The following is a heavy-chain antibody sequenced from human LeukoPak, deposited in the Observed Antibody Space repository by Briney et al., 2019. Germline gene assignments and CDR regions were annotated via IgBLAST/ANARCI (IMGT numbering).Heavy chain of an antibody. J-gene: IGHJ2*01. CDR1: GFTFSSYE. V-gene: IGHV3-48*03. CDR3: ARERGSGYYSDWYFDL. D-gene: IGHD3-22*01. CDR2: ISSSATTI. Sequence: PGGSLRLSCAASGFTFSSYEMNWVRQTSGKGLEWVSYISSSATTIYYADSVKGRFTISRDNAKNSLYLQMNSLRAEDTAVYYCARERGSGYYSDWYFDLWGRGTLVTVSS.